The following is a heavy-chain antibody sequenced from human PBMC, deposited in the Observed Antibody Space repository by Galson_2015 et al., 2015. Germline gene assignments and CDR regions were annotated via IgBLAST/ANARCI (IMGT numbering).Heavy chain of an antibody. CDR1: GVAFSSYT. D-gene: IGHD2-2*01. CDR3: ARDFAPAYFFHYMEV. J-gene: IGHJ6*03. CDR2: ISYDESQT. Sequence: SLRLSCADSGVAFSSYTLYWFRQAPGKGLEWIALISYDESQTYYADSVKGRFTISKDNPESTLYLQMNSLRVDDTAVYHCARDFAPAYFFHYMEVWGRGTTVVVSS. V-gene: IGHV3-30*01.